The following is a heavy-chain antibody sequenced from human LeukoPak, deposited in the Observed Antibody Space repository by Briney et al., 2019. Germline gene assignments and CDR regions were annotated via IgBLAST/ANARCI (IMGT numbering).Heavy chain of an antibody. CDR2: IWYDGSNK. D-gene: IGHD3-16*01. CDR1: GFTFSSYC. CDR3: AGGGTSLHY. V-gene: IGHV3-33*01. Sequence: PGGSLRLSCAAAGFTFSSYCMHWVRQAPGKGLEWEAVIWYDGSNKYYADSVKGRFTISRDNSKNTLYLHMNTLRAEDTAVYYCAGGGTSLHYWGQGTLVTVSS. J-gene: IGHJ4*02.